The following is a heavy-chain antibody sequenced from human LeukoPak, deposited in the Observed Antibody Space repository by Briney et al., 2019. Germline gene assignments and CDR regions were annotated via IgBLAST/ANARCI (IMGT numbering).Heavy chain of an antibody. CDR3: ALGYSMGEQRL. J-gene: IGHJ3*01. V-gene: IGHV1-2*02. CDR1: GYTFTGYY. Sequence: ASVKVSCKASGYTFTGYYMHWVRQAPGQGLEWMGWINPNSGGTNYAQKSQGRVTMTRDTSISTAYMELSRLRSDDTAVYYCALGYSMGEQRLWGQGTMVTVSS. CDR2: INPNSGGT. D-gene: IGHD6-13*01.